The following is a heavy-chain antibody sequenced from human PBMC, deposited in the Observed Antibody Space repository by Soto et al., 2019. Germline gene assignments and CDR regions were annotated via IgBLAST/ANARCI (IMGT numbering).Heavy chain of an antibody. CDR2: IYHTGST. Sequence: SETLSLTCSVSGDPVSSGSYYWTWVRQHPVKGLEWIGYIYHTGSTYYNPSLQSRLIMSIDTSKNQFSLHLYSVTAADTAVYFCAAKLGATHYFDFWGQGSLVTVSS. CDR1: GDPVSSGSYY. V-gene: IGHV4-31*03. J-gene: IGHJ4*02. CDR3: AAKLGATHYFDF. D-gene: IGHD7-27*01.